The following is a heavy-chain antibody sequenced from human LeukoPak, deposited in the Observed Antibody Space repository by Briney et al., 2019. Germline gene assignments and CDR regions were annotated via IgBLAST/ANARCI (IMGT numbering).Heavy chain of an antibody. D-gene: IGHD2-21*01. CDR3: ARCGGWAPMDYGATFDY. V-gene: IGHV1-18*01. Sequence: ASVKVSCKASGYSFSGYVISWVRQAPGQGLEWLGWISTYTGNTNYAQKPQGRVIMTTDTSTSTAYMELRSLRSDDTAVYYCARCGGWAPMDYGATFDYWGQGTLVTVSS. CDR1: GYSFSGYV. J-gene: IGHJ4*02. CDR2: ISTYTGNT.